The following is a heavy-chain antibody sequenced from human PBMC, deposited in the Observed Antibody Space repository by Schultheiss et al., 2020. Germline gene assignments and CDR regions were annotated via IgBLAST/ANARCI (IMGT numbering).Heavy chain of an antibody. CDR2: INHSGST. CDR3: ARGAGTTLCNWFDP. J-gene: IGHJ5*02. Sequence: SETLSLTCTVSGGSVSSGSYYWGWIRQPPGKGLEWIGEINHSGSTNYNPSLKSRVTISVDTSKNQFSLKLSSVTAADTAVYYCARGAGTTLCNWFDPWGQGTLVTVSS. D-gene: IGHD1-7*01. CDR1: GGSVSSGSYY. V-gene: IGHV4-39*07.